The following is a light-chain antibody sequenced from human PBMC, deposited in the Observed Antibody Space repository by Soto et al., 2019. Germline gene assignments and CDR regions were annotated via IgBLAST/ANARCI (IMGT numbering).Light chain of an antibody. CDR1: QGICSS. V-gene: IGKV1-9*01. CDR3: RQLNTHPRT. CDR2: TAS. J-gene: IGKJ1*01. Sequence: IQLTPFPSSRSASVGDRVTITCRASQGICSSLDWYQQTPGKAPKLLIYTASTLQSGVPSRFSGSGSGTDFTLTITSLQPEDVATYYCRQLNTHPRTFGQGTKVDIK.